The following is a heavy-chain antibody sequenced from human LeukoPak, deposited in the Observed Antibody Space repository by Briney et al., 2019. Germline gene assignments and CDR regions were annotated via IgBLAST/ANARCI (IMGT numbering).Heavy chain of an antibody. Sequence: ASVKVSCKASGYTFTNYAMNWVRQAPGQGLEWMGWINTDTGNPTYAQGFTRRLVFSLDTSASTAYLQISSLKAEDTAVYYCARTLFGDQYQLLHNWFDPWGQGPWSPSPQ. CDR1: GYTFTNYA. V-gene: IGHV7-4-1*02. CDR3: ARTLFGDQYQLLHNWFDP. CDR2: INTDTGNP. D-gene: IGHD2-2*01. J-gene: IGHJ5*02.